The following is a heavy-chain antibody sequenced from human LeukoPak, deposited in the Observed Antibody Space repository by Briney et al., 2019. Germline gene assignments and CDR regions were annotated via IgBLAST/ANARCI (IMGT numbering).Heavy chain of an antibody. CDR2: IKQDGSEE. D-gene: IGHD3-10*01. CDR3: ARDRGFPYKLAFDV. V-gene: IGHV3-7*05. J-gene: IGHJ3*01. Sequence: GGSLRLSCAASGFSFSSYAMIWVRQAPGKGLEWVANIKQDGSEEYYVDSVKGRFTISRDSAKTSLYLEMNSLRAEDTAAYYCARDRGFPYKLAFDVWGQGTMVTVSS. CDR1: GFSFSSYA.